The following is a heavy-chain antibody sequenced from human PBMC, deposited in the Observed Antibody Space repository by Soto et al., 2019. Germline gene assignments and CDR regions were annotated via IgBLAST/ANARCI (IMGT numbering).Heavy chain of an antibody. CDR1: AVSSSSRLYY. J-gene: IGHJ4*02. Sequence: SDNVTLTSPPSAVSSSSRLYYFRCLRQHPGKGLEWIGYIYYSGSTYYNPSLKSRVTISVDTSKNQFSLKLSSVTAAVMAVYYCPRAVPAATPDYWGQGTRVNV. V-gene: IGHV4-31*03. CDR3: PRAVPAATPDY. CDR2: IYYSGST. D-gene: IGHD2-2*02.